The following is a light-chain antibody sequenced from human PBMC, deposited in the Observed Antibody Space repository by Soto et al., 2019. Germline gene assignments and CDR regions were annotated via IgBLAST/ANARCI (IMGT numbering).Light chain of an antibody. CDR2: KAS. V-gene: IGKV1-5*03. J-gene: IGKJ1*01. CDR3: QQYNRYSWT. CDR1: QSISSW. Sequence: DIQMTQSPSTLSASVGDRVTITCRASQSISSWLAWYQQKPGKAPKLLIYKASSLESGVPSRSSGSGSGTEYTLTISSLQPDDFATCYCQQYNRYSWTFGQGTKVEI.